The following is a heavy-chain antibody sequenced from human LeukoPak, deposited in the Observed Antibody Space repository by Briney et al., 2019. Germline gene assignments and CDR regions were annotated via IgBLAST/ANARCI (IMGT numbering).Heavy chain of an antibody. CDR3: VRGSYDSSGPGAFDI. CDR2: ISAYNGNT. D-gene: IGHD3-22*01. Sequence: ASVKVSCKASGYTFTSYGISWVRQASGQGLEWMGWISAYNGNTNYAQKLQGRVTMTTDTSTSTAYMELRSLRSDDTAVYYCVRGSYDSSGPGAFDIWGQGTMVTVSS. V-gene: IGHV1-18*01. J-gene: IGHJ3*02. CDR1: GYTFTSYG.